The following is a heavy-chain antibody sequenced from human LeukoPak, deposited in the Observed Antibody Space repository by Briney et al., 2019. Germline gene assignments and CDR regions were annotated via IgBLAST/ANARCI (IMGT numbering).Heavy chain of an antibody. Sequence: QTGGSLRLSCAASGFTFSSYPMHWVRQAPGKGLEWVAVISYDGIDKNYADSVKGRFTISRDNSKNTLYLQMNSLRTEGTAVYYCARDRDTVTSFDYWGQGTLVTVSS. D-gene: IGHD4-17*01. J-gene: IGHJ4*02. V-gene: IGHV3-30*04. CDR1: GFTFSSYP. CDR3: ARDRDTVTSFDY. CDR2: ISYDGIDK.